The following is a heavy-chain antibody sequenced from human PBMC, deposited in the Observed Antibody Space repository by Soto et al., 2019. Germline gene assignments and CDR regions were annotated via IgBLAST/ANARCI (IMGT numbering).Heavy chain of an antibody. J-gene: IGHJ6*03. V-gene: IGHV1-69*02. D-gene: IGHD5-12*01. CDR2: IIPILGIA. CDR1: GGTFSSYT. CDR3: ASSKWLRSGYYYYYMDV. Sequence: ASVKVSCKASGGTFSSYTISWVRQAPGQGLEWMGRIIPILGIANYAQKFQGRVTITADKSTSTAYMELSSLRSEDTAVYYCASSKWLRSGYYYYYMDVWGKGTTVTVSS.